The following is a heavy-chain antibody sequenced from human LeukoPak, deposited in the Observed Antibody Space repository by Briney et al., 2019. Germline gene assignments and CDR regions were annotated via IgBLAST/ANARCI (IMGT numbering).Heavy chain of an antibody. CDR2: INTSNGNT. D-gene: IGHD3-3*01. Sequence: ASVKVSCKASGYTFSSYCISWVRQAPGQGLEWMGWINTSNGNTNYAQKFQGRVTMTTETSTTTVYMDLRSLRSDDTAVYYCARGITISGLVSTHFYGMDVWGQGTTVTVSS. J-gene: IGHJ6*02. CDR3: ARGITISGLVSTHFYGMDV. V-gene: IGHV1-18*01. CDR1: GYTFSSYC.